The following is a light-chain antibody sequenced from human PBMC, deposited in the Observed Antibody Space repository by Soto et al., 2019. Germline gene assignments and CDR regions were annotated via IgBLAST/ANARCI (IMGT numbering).Light chain of an antibody. CDR2: DAS. J-gene: IGKJ1*01. CDR3: QQCYMGWT. Sequence: DIQMTQSPSTLPASVGDRVTITCRASQSIGRFLAWYQHQPGKAPKLLIYDASTLESGVPSRFSGTGSGTEFTFSITSLQPEDFGTYYCQQCYMGWTCGQGTKVDIK. CDR1: QSIGRF. V-gene: IGKV1-5*01.